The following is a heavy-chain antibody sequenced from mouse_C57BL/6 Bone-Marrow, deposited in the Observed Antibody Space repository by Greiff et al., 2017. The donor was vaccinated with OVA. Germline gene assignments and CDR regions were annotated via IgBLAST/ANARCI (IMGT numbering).Heavy chain of an antibody. CDR2: IYPGDGDT. CDR1: GYAFSSSW. Sequence: VQLKESGPELVKPGASVKISCKASGYAFSSSWMNWVKQRPGKGLEWIGRIYPGDGDTNYNGKFKGKATLTADKSSSTAYMQLSSLTSEDSAVYFCASLADRNWSFDVCGTGPTVSVSS. V-gene: IGHV1-82*01. CDR3: ASLADRNWSFDV. J-gene: IGHJ1*03.